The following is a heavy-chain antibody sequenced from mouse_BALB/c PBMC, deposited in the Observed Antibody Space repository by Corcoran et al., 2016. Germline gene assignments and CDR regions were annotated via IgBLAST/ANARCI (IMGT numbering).Heavy chain of an antibody. CDR2: MNTNTGEP. V-gene: IGHV9-3-1*01. CDR1: GNSFTKHG. D-gene: IGHD2-3*01. J-gene: IGHJ4*01. Sequence: QIQLVQSGPELKKPGETITISCKASGNSFTKHGMNWVKQAPGKDLKWMGWMNTNTGEPTYADDFKGRFAFSLETSASTAYLQINNLKNEDTATYFCTDGSYYHIMDFWGQGTSVTVSS. CDR3: TDGSYYHIMDF.